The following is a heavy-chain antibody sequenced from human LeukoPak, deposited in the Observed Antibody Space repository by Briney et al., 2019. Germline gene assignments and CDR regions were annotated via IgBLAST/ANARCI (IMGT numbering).Heavy chain of an antibody. Sequence: SETLSLTCTVSGGSISSGDYYWSWIRQPPGKGLEWIGYIYYSGATYYNPSLKSRVTISIDTPKKQFSLKLSSVTAADTAVYYCARVELESRFDPWGQGTLVTVSS. V-gene: IGHV4-30-4*01. D-gene: IGHD1-1*01. CDR3: ARVELESRFDP. J-gene: IGHJ5*02. CDR1: GGSISSGDYY. CDR2: IYYSGAT.